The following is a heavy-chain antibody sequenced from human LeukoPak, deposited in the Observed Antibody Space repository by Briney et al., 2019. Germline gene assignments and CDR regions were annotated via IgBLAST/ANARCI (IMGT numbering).Heavy chain of an antibody. CDR2: ISGSGGST. D-gene: IGHD3-3*01. CDR1: GFTFNDYA. Sequence: PGGSLRLSCAASGFTFNDYAMHWVRQAPGKGLEWVSAISGSGGSTYYADSVKGRFTISRDNSKSTLYLQMNSLRAEDTAVYYCAKIPSSTNYDFWSGYRSDYYYYYGMDVWGQGTTVTVSS. J-gene: IGHJ6*02. V-gene: IGHV3-23*01. CDR3: AKIPSSTNYDFWSGYRSDYYYYYGMDV.